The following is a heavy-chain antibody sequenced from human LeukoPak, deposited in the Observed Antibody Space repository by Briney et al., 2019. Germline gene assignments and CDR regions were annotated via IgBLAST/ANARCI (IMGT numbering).Heavy chain of an antibody. D-gene: IGHD6-25*01. CDR2: ISISGGST. V-gene: IGHV3-23*01. Sequence: GGSLRLSCAASGFIFSSYAMNWVRQAPGKGLEWVSGISISGGSTYYAASVKGRFTIPRDNSKNTLYLQMNSLRADNTAVYYCAKETSGTFDYWGKGTLVTVSS. CDR3: AKETSGTFDY. J-gene: IGHJ4*02. CDR1: GFIFSSYA.